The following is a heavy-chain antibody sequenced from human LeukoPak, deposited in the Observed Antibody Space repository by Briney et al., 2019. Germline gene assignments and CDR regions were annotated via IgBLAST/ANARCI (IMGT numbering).Heavy chain of an antibody. V-gene: IGHV3-21*01. J-gene: IGHJ4*02. D-gene: IGHD6-13*01. CDR3: ARAEGIAAACKPPEN. CDR2: ICSSSTYI. Sequence: ICSSSTYISYADSMKGGFTISRDNAKNSLYLQMNSLRAEDTSLYYCARAEGIAAACKPPENWGQGTLVTVSS.